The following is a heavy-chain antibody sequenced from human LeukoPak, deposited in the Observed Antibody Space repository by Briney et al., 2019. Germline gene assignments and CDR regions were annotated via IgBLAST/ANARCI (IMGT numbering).Heavy chain of an antibody. CDR1: GFTFSSDA. D-gene: IGHD4-17*01. CDR3: ARDYDYGDYPGY. V-gene: IGHV3-23*01. J-gene: IGHJ4*02. Sequence: PGGSLRLSCAASGFTFSSDAMSWVRQAPGKGLEWVSAISGSGGSTYYADSVKGRFTISRDNSKNTLYLQMNSLRAEDTALYYCARDYDYGDYPGYWGQGTLVTVSS. CDR2: ISGSGGST.